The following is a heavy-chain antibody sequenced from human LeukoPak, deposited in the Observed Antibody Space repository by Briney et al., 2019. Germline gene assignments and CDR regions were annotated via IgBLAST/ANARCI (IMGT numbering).Heavy chain of an antibody. Sequence: GGSLRLSCAASGFTVSSNYMSWVRQAPGKGLEWVSVIYSGGSTYYSDSVKGRFTISRDNSKNTLYLQMNSLRAEDTAVYYCARAESGYSYGYIYYYGMDVWGQGTTVTVSS. V-gene: IGHV3-53*01. CDR1: GFTVSSNY. CDR2: IYSGGST. CDR3: ARAESGYSYGYIYYYGMDV. J-gene: IGHJ6*02. D-gene: IGHD5-18*01.